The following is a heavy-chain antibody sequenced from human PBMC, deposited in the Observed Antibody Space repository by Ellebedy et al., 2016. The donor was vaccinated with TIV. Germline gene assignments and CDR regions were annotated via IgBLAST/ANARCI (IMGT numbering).Heavy chain of an antibody. J-gene: IGHJ6*02. CDR1: GGSISSYY. V-gene: IGHV4-59*01. CDR3: ARARRLRLGISSLGGMDV. D-gene: IGHD5-12*01. Sequence: SETLSLTCTVSGGSISSYYWSWIRQPPGKGLEWIGYIYYSGSTNDNPSLKSRVTISVDTSKNQFSLKLSSVTAADTAVYYCARARRLRLGISSLGGMDVWGQGTTVTVSS. CDR2: IYYSGST.